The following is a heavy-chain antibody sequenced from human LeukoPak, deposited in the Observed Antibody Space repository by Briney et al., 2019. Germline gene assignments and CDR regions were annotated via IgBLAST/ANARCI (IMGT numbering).Heavy chain of an antibody. V-gene: IGHV3-23*01. J-gene: IGHJ4*02. CDR2: ISGSGGST. CDR1: GFTFSSYA. CDR3: AKDMYGSGSYPWHY. Sequence: GGSLRLSCAASGFTFSSYAMSWVRQAPGKGVEWVSAISGSGGSTYYADSVKGRFTISRDNSKNTLYLQMNSLRAEDTAVYYCAKDMYGSGSYPWHYWGQGTLVTVSS. D-gene: IGHD3-10*01.